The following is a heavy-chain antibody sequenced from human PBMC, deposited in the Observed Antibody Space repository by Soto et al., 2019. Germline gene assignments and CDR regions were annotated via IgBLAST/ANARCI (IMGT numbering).Heavy chain of an antibody. CDR2: IKSRGGGGTT. CDR1: GFFFPDAW. J-gene: IGHJ6*02. D-gene: IGHD6-13*01. V-gene: IGHV3-15*07. CDR3: VWQQRSHYGVGV. Sequence: GGSLRLSCAASGFFFPDAWMNWVRQAPGKGLEWVGRIKSRGGGGTTDYAAAVKGRFIISRDDSENTMNLQMNSLKTEDTGVYFCVWQQRSHYGVGVWGQGTTVTAP.